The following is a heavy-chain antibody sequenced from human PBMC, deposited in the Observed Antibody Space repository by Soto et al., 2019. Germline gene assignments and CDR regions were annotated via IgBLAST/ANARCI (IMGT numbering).Heavy chain of an antibody. J-gene: IGHJ4*02. CDR1: GGSFSGYY. CDR2: INHSGST. V-gene: IGHV4-34*01. CDR3: ARVHDDYGDYLHDY. Sequence: SETLSLTCAVYGGSFSGYYWSWIRQPPGKGLEWIGEINHSGSTNYNPSLKSRVTISVDTSKNQFSLKLRSVTAADTAVYYCARVHDDYGDYLHDYWGQGNLVTVSS. D-gene: IGHD4-17*01.